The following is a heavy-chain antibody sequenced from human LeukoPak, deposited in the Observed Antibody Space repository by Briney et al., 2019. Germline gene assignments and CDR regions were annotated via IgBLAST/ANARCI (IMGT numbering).Heavy chain of an antibody. CDR2: ISGSGGST. V-gene: IGHV3-23*01. CDR1: GCTFSSYA. CDR3: ARYSGSYLTDY. J-gene: IGHJ4*02. Sequence: GGSLRLSCAASGCTFSSYAMSWVRQAPGKGLEWVSAISGSGGSTYYADSVKGRFPISRDHSQNTLSLQMNSLRAEDPAVYYCARYSGSYLTDYWGQGTLVTVSS. D-gene: IGHD1-26*01.